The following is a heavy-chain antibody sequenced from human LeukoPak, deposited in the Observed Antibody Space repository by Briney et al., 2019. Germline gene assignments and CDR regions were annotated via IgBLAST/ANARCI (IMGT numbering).Heavy chain of an antibody. Sequence: GGSLRLSCAASGFSVSSNYMSWVRQAPGKGLEWVSLISSGGTAYYADSVKGRFTIPRDTSKNTLYLQMNSLRAEDTAVYYCARDRCSGGSCYHDYWGQGTLVTVSS. V-gene: IGHV3-53*01. CDR1: GFSVSSNY. D-gene: IGHD2-15*01. J-gene: IGHJ4*02. CDR3: ARDRCSGGSCYHDY. CDR2: ISSGGTA.